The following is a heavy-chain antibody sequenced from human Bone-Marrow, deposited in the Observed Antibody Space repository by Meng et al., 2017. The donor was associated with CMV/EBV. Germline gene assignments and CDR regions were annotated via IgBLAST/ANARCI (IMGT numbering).Heavy chain of an antibody. D-gene: IGHD6-19*01. CDR3: ARGQDSSGWHPAGCWFDP. Sequence: GSFSGYYWSWIRQPPGKGLEWIGEINHSGSTNYTPSLKSRVTISVDTSKNQFSLKLSSVTAADTAVYYCARGQDSSGWHPAGCWFDPWGQGTLVTVSS. J-gene: IGHJ5*02. CDR2: INHSGST. CDR1: GSFSGYY. V-gene: IGHV4-34*01.